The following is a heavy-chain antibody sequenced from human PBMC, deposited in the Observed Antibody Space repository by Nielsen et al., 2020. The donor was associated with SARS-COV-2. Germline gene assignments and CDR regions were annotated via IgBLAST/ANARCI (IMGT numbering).Heavy chain of an antibody. D-gene: IGHD1-26*01. CDR3: ARDGGQVGATAFDI. Sequence: WVRQAPGQGLEWMGRINPNSGGTNYAQKLQGRVTMTTDTSTSTAYMELRSLRSEDTAVYYCARDGGQVGATAFDIWGQGTMVTVSS. J-gene: IGHJ3*02. CDR2: INPNSGGT. V-gene: IGHV1-18*01.